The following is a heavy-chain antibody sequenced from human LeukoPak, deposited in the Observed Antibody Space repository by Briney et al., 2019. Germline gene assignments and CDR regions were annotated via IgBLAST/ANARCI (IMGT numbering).Heavy chain of an antibody. CDR1: GGSFSGYY. Sequence: SETLSLTCAVYGGSFSGYYWSWIRQPPGKGLEWIGEINHSGSTNYNPSLKSRVTISVDTSKNQFSLKLSSVTAADTAVYYCARLSRTYSYGYFDYWGQGTLVTVSS. CDR3: ARLSRTYSYGYFDY. D-gene: IGHD5-18*01. V-gene: IGHV4-34*01. J-gene: IGHJ4*02. CDR2: INHSGST.